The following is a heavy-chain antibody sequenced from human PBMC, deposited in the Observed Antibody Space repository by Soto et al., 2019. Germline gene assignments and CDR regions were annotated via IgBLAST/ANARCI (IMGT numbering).Heavy chain of an antibody. CDR1: VGSFSSFC. CDR2: ICYSDT. V-gene: IGHV4-59*01. CDR3: ATGDFNNSWNDGHYDY. J-gene: IGHJ4*02. Sequence: SETLSLTCSVSVGSFSSFCWSWIRQSPGKGLEWIGYICYSDTNYNPSLKSRVIILADTTKNQFSLKLSSVTAADTAVYYCATGDFNNSWNDGHYDYWGQGILVTVSS. D-gene: IGHD1-1*01.